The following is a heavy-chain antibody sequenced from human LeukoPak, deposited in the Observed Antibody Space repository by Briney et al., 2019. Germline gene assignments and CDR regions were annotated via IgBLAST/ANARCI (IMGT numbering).Heavy chain of an antibody. J-gene: IGHJ4*02. V-gene: IGHV3-33*01. Sequence: GGSLRRSCAASGFAFSRFGMHWVRQAPGKGLEWVAAIWYDGRNKYYAESVKGRFSISRDNSKNTLYLQTGSLRAEDTAVYYCARVLGNYYDGSGPSLYWGQGTLVTVSS. CDR1: GFAFSRFG. CDR3: ARVLGNYYDGSGPSLY. D-gene: IGHD3-22*01. CDR2: IWYDGRNK.